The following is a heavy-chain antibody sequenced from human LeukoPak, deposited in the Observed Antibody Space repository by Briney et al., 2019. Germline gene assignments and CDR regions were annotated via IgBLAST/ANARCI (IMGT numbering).Heavy chain of an antibody. CDR3: AKGLSYGSIWFDP. CDR2: IWYDGSRT. Sequence: GGSLRLSCAASGFTFSSHGMQWVRQAPGKGLEWVALIWYDGSRTNYVDSVMGRFTISRDSSKNTLYLQMDNLRVEDTAVYFCAKGLSYGSIWFDPWGQGTLFTVSS. J-gene: IGHJ5*02. CDR1: GFTFSSHG. V-gene: IGHV3-33*06. D-gene: IGHD3-10*01.